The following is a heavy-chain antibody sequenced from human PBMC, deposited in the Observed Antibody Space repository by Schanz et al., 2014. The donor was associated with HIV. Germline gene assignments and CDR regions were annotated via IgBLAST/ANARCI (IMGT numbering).Heavy chain of an antibody. CDR1: GFTFSNYV. Sequence: QVQLVESGGGVVQPGRSLRLSCAASGFTFSNYVMHWVRRAPGKGLEWVALIWYDGSNQYYADSVEGRFTISRDNSRNTLYLQMSSLRVDDTAVYYCARDRDPNSYYYSSGYYPGMYFDYWGQGTLVTVSS. CDR2: IWYDGSNQ. CDR3: ARDRDPNSYYYSSGYYPGMYFDY. D-gene: IGHD3-22*01. J-gene: IGHJ4*02. V-gene: IGHV3-33*01.